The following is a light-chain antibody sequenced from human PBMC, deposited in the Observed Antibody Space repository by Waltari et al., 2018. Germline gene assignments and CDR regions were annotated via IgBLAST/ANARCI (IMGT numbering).Light chain of an antibody. J-gene: IGLJ2*01. CDR2: SNN. Sequence: QSVLTQPPSASGTPGQRVTISCSGSSSNIGSNVVNWYQQLPGSAPKLLIQSNNQRPSGVPDRFSGSKSGTSASLAINGLQSADEADYYCAAWDDSLNGHVVFGGGTKLTVL. CDR3: AAWDDSLNGHVV. CDR1: SSNIGSNV. V-gene: IGLV1-44*01.